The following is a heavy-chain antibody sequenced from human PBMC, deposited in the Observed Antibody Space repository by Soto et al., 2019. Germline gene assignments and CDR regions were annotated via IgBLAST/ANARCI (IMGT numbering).Heavy chain of an antibody. V-gene: IGHV3-23*01. D-gene: IGHD3-3*01. J-gene: IGHJ4*02. CDR3: AKFHDFWSGYPSRDYFDY. CDR1: GFTFSSYA. Sequence: GGSLRLSCAASGFTFSSYAMSWVRQAPGKGLEWVSAISGSGVSTYYADSVKGRFTISRDNSKHTMYVQMNSLRAEDTAVYYCAKFHDFWSGYPSRDYFDYWGQGTLVTVSS. CDR2: ISGSGVST.